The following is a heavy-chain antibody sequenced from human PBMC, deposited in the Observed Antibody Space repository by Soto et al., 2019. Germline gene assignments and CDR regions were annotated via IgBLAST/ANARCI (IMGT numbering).Heavy chain of an antibody. J-gene: IGHJ3*02. CDR3: ARDQGLNGEYVFGAFDI. D-gene: IGHD4-17*01. CDR1: GFTVSSNY. V-gene: IGHV3-66*01. CDR2: IYSGGST. Sequence: EVQLVESGGGLVQPGGSLRLSCAASGFTVSSNYMSWVRQAPGKGLEWVSVIYSGGSTYYADSVKCRFTISRDNAKNKLHHQMNSLSAEATAVYYCARDQGLNGEYVFGAFDIWGQGTMVTVSS.